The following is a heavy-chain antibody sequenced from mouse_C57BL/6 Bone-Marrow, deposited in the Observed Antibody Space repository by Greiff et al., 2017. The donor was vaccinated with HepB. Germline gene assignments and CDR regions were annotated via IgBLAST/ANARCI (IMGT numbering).Heavy chain of an antibody. J-gene: IGHJ4*01. Sequence: VQLQQSGAELVRPGASVTLSCKASGYTFTDYEMHWVKQTPVHGLEWIGAIDPETGGTAYNQKFKGKAILTADKSSSTAYMELRSLTSEDSAVYYCTMPSTVVAHYYAMDYWGQGTSVTVSS. CDR1: GYTFTDYE. V-gene: IGHV1-15*01. D-gene: IGHD1-1*01. CDR3: TMPSTVVAHYYAMDY. CDR2: IDPETGGT.